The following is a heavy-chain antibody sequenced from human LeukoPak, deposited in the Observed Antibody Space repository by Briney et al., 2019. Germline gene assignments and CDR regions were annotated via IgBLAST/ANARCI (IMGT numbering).Heavy chain of an antibody. V-gene: IGHV4-59*12. D-gene: IGHD4-17*01. CDR1: GGSISNNY. CDR2: FHDSEST. CDR3: ARWFGDYGDYYFDY. J-gene: IGHJ4*02. Sequence: SETLSLTCTVSGGSISNNYWSWIRQPPGKGLEWIGHFHDSESTNYNPSLKSRVTMSVDTSKNQFSLKLSSVTAADTAVYYCARWFGDYGDYYFDYWGQGTLVTVSS.